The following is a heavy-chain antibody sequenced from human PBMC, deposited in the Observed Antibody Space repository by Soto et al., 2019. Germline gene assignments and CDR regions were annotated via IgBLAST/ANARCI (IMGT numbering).Heavy chain of an antibody. CDR2: ISAYNGNT. D-gene: IGHD4-17*01. J-gene: IGHJ4*02. CDR1: GYTFTSYG. CDR3: AASHDYGDYGGY. V-gene: IGHV1-18*01. Sequence: ASVKVSCKASGYTFTSYGISWVRQAPGQGLEWMGWISAYNGNTNYAQKLQGRVTMTTDTSTSTAYMELRSLRSDDTAVYYCAASHDYGDYGGYWGQGTLVTVSS.